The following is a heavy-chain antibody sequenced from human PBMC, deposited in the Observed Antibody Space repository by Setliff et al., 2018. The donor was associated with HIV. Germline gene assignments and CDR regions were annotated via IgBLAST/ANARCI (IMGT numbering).Heavy chain of an antibody. CDR2: SYYSGGT. Sequence: SETLSLTCTVSGGSISSYYWSWIRQPPGKGLEWIGYSYYSGGTNYNPSLKSRVTISVDTSKNQFSLKMTSVTAADTALYFCARHFSSDRYWVIDSWGPGTLVTVSS. CDR3: ARHFSSDRYWVIDS. V-gene: IGHV4-59*08. CDR1: GGSISSYY. J-gene: IGHJ5*01. D-gene: IGHD6-19*01.